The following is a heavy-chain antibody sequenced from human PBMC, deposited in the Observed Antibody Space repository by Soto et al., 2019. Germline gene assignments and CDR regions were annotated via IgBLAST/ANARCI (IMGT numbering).Heavy chain of an antibody. CDR3: ALRGYYSFDY. Sequence: QITLKESGPPLVKPTQTLTLTCTSSGFSLSTSGVGVGWIRQPPGKALEWLALIYWDEDKPYSPSLKTRLTIXXDTPKHQVVLTMPNMDPVDTATYYCALRGYYSFDYWGQGTLVAVSS. CDR2: IYWDEDK. J-gene: IGHJ4*02. CDR1: GFSLSTSGVG. V-gene: IGHV2-5*02. D-gene: IGHD3-22*01.